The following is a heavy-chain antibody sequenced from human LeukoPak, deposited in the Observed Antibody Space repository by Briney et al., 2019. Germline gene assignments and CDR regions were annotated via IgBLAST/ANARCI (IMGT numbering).Heavy chain of an antibody. D-gene: IGHD3-9*01. V-gene: IGHV5-51*01. CDR2: IYPGDSDT. CDR3: TRSPDIDILTGYSRYYFDY. Sequence: GESLKISCKGSGYSFTSYWIGWVRQMPGKGLEWMGIIYPGDSDTRYSPSFQGQVTISADKSISTAYLQWSSLKASDTAMYYCTRSPDIDILTGYSRYYFDYWDQGTLVTVSS. J-gene: IGHJ4*02. CDR1: GYSFTSYW.